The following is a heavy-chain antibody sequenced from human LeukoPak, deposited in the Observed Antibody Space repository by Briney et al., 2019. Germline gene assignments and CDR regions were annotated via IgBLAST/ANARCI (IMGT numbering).Heavy chain of an antibody. V-gene: IGHV3-7*01. CDR1: GFTFNNFW. CDR2: IKNDGTEK. D-gene: IGHD3-16*01. J-gene: IGHJ4*02. CDR3: VRDYVWGTENPDY. Sequence: PGGSLRLSCAGSGFTFNNFWMSWFRQAPGGRLEWEGNIKNDGTEKYYLDSLRGRFTISRDNAKQSVFLQMHSLRAEDTAVYFCVRDYVWGTENPDYWGQGTQVTVSS.